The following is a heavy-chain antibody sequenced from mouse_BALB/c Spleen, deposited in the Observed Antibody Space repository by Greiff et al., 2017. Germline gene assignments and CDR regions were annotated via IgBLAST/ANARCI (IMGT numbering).Heavy chain of an antibody. J-gene: IGHJ3*01. V-gene: IGHV1-77*01. D-gene: IGHD2-14*01. CDR1: GYTFTDYY. Sequence: QVQLQQSGAELARPGASVKLSCKASGYTFTDYYINWVKQRTGQGLEWIGEIYPGSGNTYYNEKFKGKATLTADKSSSTAYMQLSSLTSEDSAVYFCARNEDYRYAWFAYWGQGTLVTVSA. CDR2: IYPGSGNT. CDR3: ARNEDYRYAWFAY.